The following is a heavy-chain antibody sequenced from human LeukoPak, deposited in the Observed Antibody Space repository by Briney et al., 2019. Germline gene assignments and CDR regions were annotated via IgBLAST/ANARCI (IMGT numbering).Heavy chain of an antibody. D-gene: IGHD6-19*01. CDR1: GDSLSSNNAA. CDR2: TYYRSKWFN. CDR3: ARTRYSSGGAYYYGLDV. J-gene: IGHJ6*02. Sequence: SQTLSLTCAISGDSLSSNNAAWNWLRQSPSRGLEWLGRTYYRSKWFNDYAVSVKTRISIIPDTSRNQFSLQLKSVTPEDTAVYYCARTRYSSGGAYYYGLDVWGQGTTVTVSS. V-gene: IGHV6-1*01.